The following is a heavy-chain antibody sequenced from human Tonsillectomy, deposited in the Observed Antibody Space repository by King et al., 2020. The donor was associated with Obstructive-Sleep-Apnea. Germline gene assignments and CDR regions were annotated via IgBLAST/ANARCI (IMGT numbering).Heavy chain of an antibody. CDR2: IYYSGST. CDR1: GGSISSGGYY. Sequence: QLQESGPGLVKPSQTLSLTCTVSGGSISSGGYYWSWIRQHPGKGLEWIGYIYYSGSTYYNPSLKSRVTISVDTSKNQFSLKLSSVTAADTAVYYCARGDTAMVPPNNWFDPWGQGTLVTVSS. CDR3: ARGDTAMVPPNNWFDP. V-gene: IGHV4-31*03. D-gene: IGHD5-18*01. J-gene: IGHJ5*02.